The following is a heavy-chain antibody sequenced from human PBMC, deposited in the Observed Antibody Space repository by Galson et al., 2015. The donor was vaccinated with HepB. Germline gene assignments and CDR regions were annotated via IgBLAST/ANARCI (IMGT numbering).Heavy chain of an antibody. CDR3: ATIDPRNCSSTNCRLGGVHYYYYMDV. CDR1: GSTFTGYY. V-gene: IGHV1-2*02. J-gene: IGHJ6*03. CDR2: INPNSGDT. D-gene: IGHD2-2*01. Sequence: SVKVSCKASGSTFTGYYMHWVRQAPGQGLEWMGWINPNSGDTNYAQKFQGRVTMTRDTSLSTAYMELSRLRSDDTAVYYCATIDPRNCSSTNCRLGGVHYYYYMDVWGKRTTVTVSS.